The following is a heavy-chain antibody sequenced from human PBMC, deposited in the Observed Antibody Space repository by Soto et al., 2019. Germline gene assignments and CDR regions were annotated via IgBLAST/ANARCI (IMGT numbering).Heavy chain of an antibody. V-gene: IGHV4-30-2*01. Sequence: PSETLSLTCAVSGGSISSGGYSRSWIRQPPGKGLEWIGYIYHSGSTYYNPSLKSRVTISVDRSKNQFSLKLSSVTAADTAVYYCARAPLYCTSTSCYFWFDPWGQGTPVTVSS. CDR2: IYHSGST. CDR1: GGSISSGGYS. D-gene: IGHD2-2*01. CDR3: ARAPLYCTSTSCYFWFDP. J-gene: IGHJ5*02.